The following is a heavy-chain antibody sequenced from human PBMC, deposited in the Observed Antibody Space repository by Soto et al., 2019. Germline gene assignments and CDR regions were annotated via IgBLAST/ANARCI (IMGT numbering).Heavy chain of an antibody. J-gene: IGHJ4*02. V-gene: IGHV4-39*02. CDR1: GGSISSSDYY. CDR2: IYYSGSA. Sequence: NPSETLSLTCTVSGGSISSSDYYWGWIRQPPGKGLEWIGNIYYSGSASYNPSLKSRVTISVDTSKNQVSLKLTSVTAADTAVYYCARDKITGLFDYWGQGTLVTVSS. CDR3: ARDKITGLFDY. D-gene: IGHD2-8*02.